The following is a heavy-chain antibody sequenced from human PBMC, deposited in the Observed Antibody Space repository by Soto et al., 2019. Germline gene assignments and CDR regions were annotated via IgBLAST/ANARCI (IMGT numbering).Heavy chain of an antibody. Sequence: EVQLLESGGGLGQPGGSLRLSCAASGFTFSSYGMNWVRQAPGKGLEWVSTISGSGGNTYYAESVKGRFTISRDNSKNTLYLQMNSLRAEDTAAYYCAKVADWFDPWGQGTLVTVSS. CDR3: AKVADWFDP. J-gene: IGHJ5*02. V-gene: IGHV3-23*01. D-gene: IGHD2-15*01. CDR1: GFTFSSYG. CDR2: ISGSGGNT.